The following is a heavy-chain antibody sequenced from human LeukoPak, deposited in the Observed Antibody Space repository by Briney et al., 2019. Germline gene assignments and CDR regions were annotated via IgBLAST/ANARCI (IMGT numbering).Heavy chain of an antibody. CDR2: ISSSGSTI. D-gene: IGHD5-12*01. CDR1: GFTFSSYE. V-gene: IGHV3-48*03. J-gene: IGHJ4*02. Sequence: GGSLRLSCAASGFTFSSYEMNWVRQAPGKGLEWVSYISSSGSTIYYADPVKGRFTISRDNAKNSLYLQMNSLRAEDTAVYYCARDPYSGYEYFDYWGQGTLVTVSS. CDR3: ARDPYSGYEYFDY.